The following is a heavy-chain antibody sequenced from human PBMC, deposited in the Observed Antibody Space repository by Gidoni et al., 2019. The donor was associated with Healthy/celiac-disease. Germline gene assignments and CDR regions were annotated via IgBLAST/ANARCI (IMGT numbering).Heavy chain of an antibody. CDR3: ARLVVGYSSSWYWADPYYFDY. CDR1: GGSISSGSDY. CDR2: IYTSGST. Sequence: QVQLQESGPGLVKHSQTLSRTCTVSGGSISSGSDYWSGIRPPAGQGLEWIGRIYTSGSTNSTPSLTSRVTISVDTSKTHFSLKLSSVTAADTAVYYCARLVVGYSSSWYWADPYYFDYWGQGTLVTVSS. D-gene: IGHD6-13*01. J-gene: IGHJ4*02. V-gene: IGHV4-61*02.